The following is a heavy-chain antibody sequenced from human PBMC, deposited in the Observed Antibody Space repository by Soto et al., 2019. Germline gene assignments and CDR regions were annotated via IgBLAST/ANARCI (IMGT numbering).Heavy chain of an antibody. V-gene: IGHV1-18*01. J-gene: IGHJ5*02. CDR2: VSTNSGHT. D-gene: IGHD3-16*02. Sequence: QVQLVQSGAEVKKPGASVKVSCKASGYTFTNYGISWERQAPGQGLEWMGWVSTNSGHTDYAQKFRGRATMSKDTSTTTPYMQLRSLRSDDTAVYYCAREEYRQLDHWGQGTLVTVSS. CDR3: AREEYRQLDH. CDR1: GYTFTNYG.